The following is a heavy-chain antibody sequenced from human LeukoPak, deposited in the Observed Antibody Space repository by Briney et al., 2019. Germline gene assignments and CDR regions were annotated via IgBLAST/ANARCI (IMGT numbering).Heavy chain of an antibody. CDR3: ARSVRQWEPYYFDY. CDR2: IYYSGST. V-gene: IGHV4-59*12. CDR1: GGSISSYY. Sequence: SETLSLTCTVSGGSISSYYWSWIRQPPGKGLEWIGYIYYSGSTNYNPSLKSRVTISVDTSKNQFSLKLSSVTAADTAVYYCARSVRQWEPYYFDYWGQGTLVTVSS. J-gene: IGHJ4*02. D-gene: IGHD1-26*01.